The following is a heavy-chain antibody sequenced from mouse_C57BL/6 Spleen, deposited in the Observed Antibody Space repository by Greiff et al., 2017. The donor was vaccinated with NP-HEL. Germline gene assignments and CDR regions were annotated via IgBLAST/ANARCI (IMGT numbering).Heavy chain of an antibody. CDR3: ARGPSRAFYFDY. D-gene: IGHD3-3*01. Sequence: EVKLVESGGGLVKPGGSLKLSCAASGFTFSSYAMSWVRQTPEKRLEWVATISDGGSYTYYPDNVKGRFTISRDNAKNNLYLQMSHLKSEDTAMYYCARGPSRAFYFDYWGQGTTLTVSS. V-gene: IGHV5-4*03. J-gene: IGHJ2*01. CDR2: ISDGGSYT. CDR1: GFTFSSYA.